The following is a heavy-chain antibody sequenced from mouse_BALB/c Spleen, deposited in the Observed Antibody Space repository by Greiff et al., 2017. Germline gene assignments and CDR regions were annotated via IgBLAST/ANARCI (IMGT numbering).Heavy chain of an antibody. D-gene: IGHD1-1*01. V-gene: IGHV3-8*02. CDR3: ARYYGSSGYAMDY. Sequence: EVMLVESGPSLVKPSQTLSLTCSVTGDSITSGYWNWIRKFPGNKLEYMGYISYSGSTYYNPSLKSRISITRDTSKNQYYLQLNSVTTEDTATYYCARYYGSSGYAMDYWGQGTSVTVSS. CDR2: ISYSGST. CDR1: GDSITSGY. J-gene: IGHJ4*01.